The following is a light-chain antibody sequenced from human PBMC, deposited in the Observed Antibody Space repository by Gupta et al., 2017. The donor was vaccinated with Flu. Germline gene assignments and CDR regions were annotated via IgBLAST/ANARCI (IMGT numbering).Light chain of an antibody. Sequence: DIQMTQSPSTLSASVGDRVTITCRASQSISSWLAWYQQKPGKAPKLLIHKASSLKSGVPSRFSGSGSGTEFTLTISSLQPDDFATYYCQQYNRYSWTFGQGTKVEIK. CDR1: QSISSW. V-gene: IGKV1-5*03. J-gene: IGKJ1*01. CDR2: KAS. CDR3: QQYNRYSWT.